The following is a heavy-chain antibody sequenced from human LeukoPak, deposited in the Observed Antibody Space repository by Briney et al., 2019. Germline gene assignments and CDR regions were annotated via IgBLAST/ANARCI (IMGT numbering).Heavy chain of an antibody. CDR2: IIPIFGTA. CDR1: GSTFTDYD. V-gene: IGHV1-69*05. CDR3: ARRHYDILTGYYYFDY. D-gene: IGHD3-9*01. J-gene: IGHJ4*02. Sequence: ASVKVSCKASGSTFTDYDISWVRQATGQGLEWMGGIIPIFGTANYAQKFQGRVTITTDESTSTAYMELSSLRSEDTAVYYCARRHYDILTGYYYFDYWGQGTLVTVSS.